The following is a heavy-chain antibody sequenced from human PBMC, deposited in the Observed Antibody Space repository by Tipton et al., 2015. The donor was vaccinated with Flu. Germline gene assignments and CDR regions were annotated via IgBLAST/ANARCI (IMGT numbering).Heavy chain of an antibody. D-gene: IGHD2-2*01. CDR2: ISSSSSTI. V-gene: IGHV3-48*04. CDR1: GFTFSSYS. CDR3: ARDRSAAIAPFDY. Sequence: SLRLSCAASGFTFSSYSMNWVRQAPGKGLEWVSYISSSSSTIYYADSVKGRFTISRDNAKNSLYLQMNSLRAEDTAVYYCARDRSAAIAPFDYWGQGTLVTVSS. J-gene: IGHJ4*02.